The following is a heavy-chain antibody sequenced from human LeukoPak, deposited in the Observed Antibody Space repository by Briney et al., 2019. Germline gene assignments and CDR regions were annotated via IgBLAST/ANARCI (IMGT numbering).Heavy chain of an antibody. CDR3: AKQLGYCSDGSCYFPY. D-gene: IGHD2-15*01. J-gene: IGHJ4*02. CDR2: ISYDGSNK. CDR1: GFTFNSYT. V-gene: IGHV3-30-3*02. Sequence: TGGSLRLSCAASGFTFNSYTVHWVRQAPGKGLEWVAVISYDGSNKYYADSVKGRFTISRDNSKSTLCLQMNSLRAEDTAVYYCAKQLGYCSDGSCYFPYWGQGTLVTVSS.